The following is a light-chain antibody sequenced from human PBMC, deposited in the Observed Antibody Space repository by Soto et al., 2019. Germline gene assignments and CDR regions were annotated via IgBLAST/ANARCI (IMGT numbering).Light chain of an antibody. V-gene: IGKV3-11*01. Sequence: EIVLTQSPATLSLSPGERATLSCRASQSVSSYLAWYQHKPGQAPRLLIYDASNRTTDIPARFSGSGSGTDFTLTISSLEPEDFGVYYCQQRGNWPLTFGGGTKVEIK. CDR2: DAS. J-gene: IGKJ4*01. CDR1: QSVSSY. CDR3: QQRGNWPLT.